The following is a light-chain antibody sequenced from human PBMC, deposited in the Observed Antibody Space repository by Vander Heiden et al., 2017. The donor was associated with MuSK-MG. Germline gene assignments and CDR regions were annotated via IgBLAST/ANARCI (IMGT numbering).Light chain of an antibody. CDR1: TSTVGENA. CDR2: YKV. V-gene: IGLV1-36*01. Sequence: QSLLTQPPSFSGAPTQRVTVSCSVCTSTVGENAVKWYQQFPGKAPRLLIYYKVRVFSGVSDRFSGSKSGTSASLAISGLQSEDEADYYCATWDDTLDGPVFGGGTKLTVL. J-gene: IGLJ3*02. CDR3: ATWDDTLDGPV.